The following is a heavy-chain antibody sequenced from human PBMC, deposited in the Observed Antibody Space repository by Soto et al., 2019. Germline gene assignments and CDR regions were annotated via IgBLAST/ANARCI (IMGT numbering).Heavy chain of an antibody. CDR2: ISFDGTTI. D-gene: IGHD3-10*01. Sequence: QVVLVESGGAVVQPGRALRLSCAASGFDLPNDGLLWVRQAQGKGLGWVALISFDGTTIHYGDSVKGRFTISRDNSKNTLFLQMNSLRPEDTGVYYCAKGQGGSPPGGMDVWGQGTTVTVSS. J-gene: IGHJ6*02. V-gene: IGHV3-30*18. CDR1: GFDLPNDG. CDR3: AKGQGGSPPGGMDV.